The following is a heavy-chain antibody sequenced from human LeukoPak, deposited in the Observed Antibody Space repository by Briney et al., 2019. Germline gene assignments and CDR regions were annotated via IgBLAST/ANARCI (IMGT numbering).Heavy chain of an antibody. D-gene: IGHD6-19*01. CDR2: IYYSGST. CDR1: GSGGSISNYY. CDR3: ARDLRSSGWYVFDH. Sequence: SETLSLTCTVSGSGGSISNYYWSWIRQPPGKGLVWFGYIYYSGSTNHNPSLKSRVTMSVDTSKNQLSLKLSSVTAADTAVYYCARDLRSSGWYVFDHWGRGTLVTVSS. V-gene: IGHV4-59*01. J-gene: IGHJ4*02.